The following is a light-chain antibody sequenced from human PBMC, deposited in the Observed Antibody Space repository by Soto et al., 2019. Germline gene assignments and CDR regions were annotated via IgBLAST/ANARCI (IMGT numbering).Light chain of an antibody. V-gene: IGLV2-23*01. Sequence: QSALTQPASVSGSPGQSITISCTGTSSDVGSYKFVSWYQQHPGKAPKLMIYEGSKRPSGVSNRFSGSKSGTTASLTISGLQAEDEDDYYWCSYAGDSAWVFGGGTKLTVL. CDR1: SSDVGSYKF. CDR2: EGS. CDR3: CSYAGDSAWV. J-gene: IGLJ3*02.